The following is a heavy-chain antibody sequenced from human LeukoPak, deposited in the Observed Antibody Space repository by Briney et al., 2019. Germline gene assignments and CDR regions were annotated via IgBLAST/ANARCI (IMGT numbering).Heavy chain of an antibody. J-gene: IGHJ5*02. CDR1: GGTFSSYA. D-gene: IGHD6-13*01. V-gene: IGHV1-69*01. Sequence: SVKVSCKASGGTFSSYAISWVRQAPGQGLEWMGGIIPIFGTANYAQKFQGRVTITADGSTSTAYMELSSLRSEDTAVYYCARKGTGIAAAVNWFDPWGQGTLVTVSS. CDR3: ARKGTGIAAAVNWFDP. CDR2: IIPIFGTA.